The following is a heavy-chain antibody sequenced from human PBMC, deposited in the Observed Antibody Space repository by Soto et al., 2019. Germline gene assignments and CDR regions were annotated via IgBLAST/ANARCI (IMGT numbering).Heavy chain of an antibody. J-gene: IGHJ4*02. CDR3: ARIKAYSSSWYSDY. CDR1: GFSLSKREVG. V-gene: IGHV2-5*02. D-gene: IGHD6-13*01. Sequence: SGPTLVNPTQPLTLTCTISGFSLSKREVGVGWIRQPPGNALELLGIIYWDDDKRYSTLLNKRLTITKDTSKNQVVLTMTNMDPVDTATYYCARIKAYSSSWYSDYWGQGTLVTVSS. CDR2: IYWDDDK.